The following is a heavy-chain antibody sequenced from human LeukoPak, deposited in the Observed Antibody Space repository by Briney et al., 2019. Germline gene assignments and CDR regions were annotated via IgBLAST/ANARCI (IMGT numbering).Heavy chain of an antibody. CDR1: GFTFDDYG. Sequence: GGSLRLSCAASGFTFDDYGMSWVRQAPGKGLVWVSRINSDGSSTSYADFVKGRFTISRDNAKNTLYVQMNSLRAEDTAVYYCARDWGSRGSTNAFDIWGQGTMVTVSS. V-gene: IGHV3-74*01. CDR3: ARDWGSRGSTNAFDI. J-gene: IGHJ3*02. D-gene: IGHD3-16*01. CDR2: INSDGSST.